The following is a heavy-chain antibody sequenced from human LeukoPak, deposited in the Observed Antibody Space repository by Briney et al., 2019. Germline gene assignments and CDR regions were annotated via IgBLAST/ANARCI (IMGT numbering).Heavy chain of an antibody. J-gene: IGHJ4*02. Sequence: PGGSLRLSCAASGFTFSSYGMHWVRQAPGKGLEWVAVIWYDGSNKYYADSVKGRFTISRDNSKSTLYLQMNSLRAEDTAVYYCASLTYGSGSYYWGQGTLVTVSS. D-gene: IGHD3-10*01. CDR2: IWYDGSNK. CDR3: ASLTYGSGSYY. V-gene: IGHV3-33*01. CDR1: GFTFSSYG.